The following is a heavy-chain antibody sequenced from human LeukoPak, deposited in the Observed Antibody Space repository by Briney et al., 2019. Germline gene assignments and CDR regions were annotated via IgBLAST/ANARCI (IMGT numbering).Heavy chain of an antibody. V-gene: IGHV3-20*04. J-gene: IGHJ4*02. Sequence: PGGSLRLSCAASGFTFDDYGMSWVRQAPGKGLEWVSGLNWSGGSTGYADSVKGRFTISRDNAKNSLYLQMNSLRAEDTAVYYCAKDNGGWIDYWGQGTLVTVSS. CDR1: GFTFDDYG. CDR3: AKDNGGWIDY. CDR2: LNWSGGST. D-gene: IGHD2-8*01.